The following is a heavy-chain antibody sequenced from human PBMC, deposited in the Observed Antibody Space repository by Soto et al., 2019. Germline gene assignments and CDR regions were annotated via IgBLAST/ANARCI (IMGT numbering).Heavy chain of an antibody. Sequence: GASVKVSCKASGYTFTSYYMHWVRRAPGQGLEWMGIINPSGGSTSYAQKFQGRVTMTRDTSTSTVYMELSSLRSEDTAVYYCARGGSITIFGVVITRYFDYWGQGTLVTVSS. CDR1: GYTFTSYY. CDR2: INPSGGST. J-gene: IGHJ4*02. V-gene: IGHV1-46*03. CDR3: ARGGSITIFGVVITRYFDY. D-gene: IGHD3-3*01.